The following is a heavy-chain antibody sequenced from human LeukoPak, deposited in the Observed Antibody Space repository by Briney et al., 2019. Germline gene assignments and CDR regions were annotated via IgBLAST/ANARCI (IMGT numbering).Heavy chain of an antibody. CDR3: AKLTVAGTRHAFDV. D-gene: IGHD6-19*01. Sequence: GGSLRLSCAASGFTFSSYWMHWVRHAPGKGLVWVSRINRDGSSTTYADSVKGRFTISRGYAKNTLYLQMNRLRAEDTAVYYCAKLTVAGTRHAFDVWGQGTMVTVSS. J-gene: IGHJ3*01. CDR1: GFTFSSYW. V-gene: IGHV3-74*01. CDR2: INRDGSST.